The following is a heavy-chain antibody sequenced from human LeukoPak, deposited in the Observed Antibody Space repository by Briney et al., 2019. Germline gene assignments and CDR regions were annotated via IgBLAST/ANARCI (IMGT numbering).Heavy chain of an antibody. CDR1: GGSVSSGSYY. V-gene: IGHV4-61*01. CDR3: ARGGCSGGSCLLDY. D-gene: IGHD2-15*01. Sequence: PSETLSLTCTVSGGSVSSGSYYWSWIRQPPGKGLEWIGYIYYSGSTNYNPSLKSRVTISVDTSKNQFSLKLSSVTAADTAVYYCARGGCSGGSCLLDYWGQGTLVTVSS. CDR2: IYYSGST. J-gene: IGHJ4*02.